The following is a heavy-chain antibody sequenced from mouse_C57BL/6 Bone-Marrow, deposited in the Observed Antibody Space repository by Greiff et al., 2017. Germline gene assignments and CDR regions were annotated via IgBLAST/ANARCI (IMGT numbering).Heavy chain of an antibody. V-gene: IGHV1-18*01. D-gene: IGHD2-3*01. Sequence: VQLQQSGPELVKPGASVKIPCKASGYTFTDYNMDWVKQSHGKSLEWIGDINPNNGGTIYNQKFKGKATLTVDKSSSTAYMELRSLTSENTADYYCARSGSYDCYYGCAYWGQGTLVTVSA. CDR1: GYTFTDYN. CDR2: INPNNGGT. CDR3: ARSGSYDCYYGCAY. J-gene: IGHJ3*01.